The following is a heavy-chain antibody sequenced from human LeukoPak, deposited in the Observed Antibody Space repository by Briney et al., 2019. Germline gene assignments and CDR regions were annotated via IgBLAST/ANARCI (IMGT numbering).Heavy chain of an antibody. J-gene: IGHJ6*03. V-gene: IGHV1-2*02. Sequence: ASVKVSCKASGYTFTGYYMHWVRQAPGQGLEWMGWINPNSGGKNYAQKFQGRVTMTRDTSISTAYMELSRLRSDDTAVYYCARGGYCSGGSCYLYYYMDVWGKGTTVTVSS. CDR3: ARGGYCSGGSCYLYYYMDV. D-gene: IGHD2-15*01. CDR2: INPNSGGK. CDR1: GYTFTGYY.